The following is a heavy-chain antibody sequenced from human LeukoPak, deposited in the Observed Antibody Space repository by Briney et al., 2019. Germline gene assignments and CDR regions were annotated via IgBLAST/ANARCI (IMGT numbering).Heavy chain of an antibody. J-gene: IGHJ4*02. CDR1: GYSFTTHW. Sequence: GESLKISCKTPGYSFTTHWIGWVRLMPGKGLEWMGVIYPGDSDTRYSPSFRGQVTISADKSISTAYLQWSSLKASDTGVYYCARRHGSGWYALDYWGQGTLVTVSS. D-gene: IGHD6-19*01. V-gene: IGHV5-51*01. CDR2: IYPGDSDT. CDR3: ARRHGSGWYALDY.